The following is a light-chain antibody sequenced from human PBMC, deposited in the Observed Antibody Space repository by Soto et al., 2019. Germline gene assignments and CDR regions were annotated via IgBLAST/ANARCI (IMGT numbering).Light chain of an antibody. J-gene: IGKJ4*01. Sequence: VVTQSPDTLSLSPGERATLSCRASHFVASGYLAWYQQKPGQSPRLLIYGASRRVTGIPDRFRGTGSGTDFTLTISDLEPEDSAVYHCQQYGSAPLSFGGGTKVDI. CDR1: HFVASGY. CDR2: GAS. CDR3: QQYGSAPLS. V-gene: IGKV3-20*01.